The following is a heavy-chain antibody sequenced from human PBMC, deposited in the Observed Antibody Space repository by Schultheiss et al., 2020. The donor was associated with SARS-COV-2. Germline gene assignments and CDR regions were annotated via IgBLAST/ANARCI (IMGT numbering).Heavy chain of an antibody. Sequence: GGSLRLSCAASGFTFSNAWMSWVRQAPGKGLEWVSYISSSGSTIYYADSVKGRFTISRDNAKNSLYLQMNSLRAEDTAVYYCARPLAYYDFWSGYYSDYYGMDVWGQGTTVTGSS. D-gene: IGHD3-3*01. V-gene: IGHV3-11*04. J-gene: IGHJ6*02. CDR3: ARPLAYYDFWSGYYSDYYGMDV. CDR2: ISSSGSTI. CDR1: GFTFSNAW.